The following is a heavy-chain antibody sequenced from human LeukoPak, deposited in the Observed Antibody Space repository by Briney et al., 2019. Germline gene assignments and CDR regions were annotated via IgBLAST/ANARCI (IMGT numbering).Heavy chain of an antibody. CDR1: GFTFSSYG. CDR3: ARTRVVGAPDVAFDI. D-gene: IGHD1-26*01. J-gene: IGHJ3*02. Sequence: PGGSLRLSCAASGFTFSSYGMHWVRQAPGKGLEWVAVISYDGSNKYYADSVKGRFTISRDNSKNTLYLQMNSLRAEDTAVYYCARTRVVGAPDVAFDIWGQGTMVTVSS. V-gene: IGHV3-30*03. CDR2: ISYDGSNK.